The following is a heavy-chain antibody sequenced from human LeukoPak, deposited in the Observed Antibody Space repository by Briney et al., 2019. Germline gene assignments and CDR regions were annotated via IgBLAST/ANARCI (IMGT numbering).Heavy chain of an antibody. J-gene: IGHJ4*02. Sequence: GGSLRLSCAASGFTVSSNYMSWVRQAPGKGLEWVSVIYSGGSTYYADSVKGRFTISRDNSKNTLYLQMNSLRAEDTAVYYCARGPGSSNNYFDYGGQGPLVPVS. CDR1: GFTVSSNY. V-gene: IGHV3-53*01. D-gene: IGHD3-10*01. CDR3: ARGPGSSNNYFDY. CDR2: IYSGGST.